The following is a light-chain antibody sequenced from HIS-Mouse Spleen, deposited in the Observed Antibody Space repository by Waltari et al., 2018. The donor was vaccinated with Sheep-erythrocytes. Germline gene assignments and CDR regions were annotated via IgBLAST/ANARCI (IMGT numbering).Light chain of an antibody. CDR2: EGS. Sequence: QSALTQPASVSGSPGQSITISCTGTSSDVGSYNLVSWYQQHPGKAPKLMIYEGSKRHSGVSNRFSGAKSGKTASRTISGRQAEDEADYYCCSYAGSSTFHVVFGGGTKLTVL. CDR3: CSYAGSSTFHVV. CDR1: SSDVGSYNL. V-gene: IGLV2-23*03. J-gene: IGLJ2*01.